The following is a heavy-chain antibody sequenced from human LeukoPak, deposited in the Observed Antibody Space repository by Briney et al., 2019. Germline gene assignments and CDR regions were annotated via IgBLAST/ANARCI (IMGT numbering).Heavy chain of an antibody. CDR3: ARGSRGDGAAFDI. CDR1: GASISSYY. Sequence: SETLSLTCTVSGASISSYYWSCIRQPPRKRLEWIGYIYYSGSTNYNPSLKSRVTISVDTSKNQFSLKLSSVTAADTAVYYCARGSRGDGAAFDIWGQGTTVTVSS. D-gene: IGHD7-27*01. V-gene: IGHV4-59*01. J-gene: IGHJ3*02. CDR2: IYYSGST.